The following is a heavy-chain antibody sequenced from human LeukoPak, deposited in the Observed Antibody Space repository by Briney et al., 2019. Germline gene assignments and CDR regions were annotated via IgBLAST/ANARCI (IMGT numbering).Heavy chain of an antibody. D-gene: IGHD5-24*01. J-gene: IGHJ4*02. Sequence: SETLSLTCTVSGGSISSYYWSWIRQPPGKGLEWIGYIYYSGSTNYNPSLKSRVTISVDTSKNQFSLKLSSVTAADTAVHYCARDNGYPTGFDYWGQGTLVTVSS. CDR2: IYYSGST. V-gene: IGHV4-59*01. CDR1: GGSISSYY. CDR3: ARDNGYPTGFDY.